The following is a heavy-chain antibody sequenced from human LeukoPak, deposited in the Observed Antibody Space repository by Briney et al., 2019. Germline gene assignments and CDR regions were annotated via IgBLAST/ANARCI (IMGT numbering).Heavy chain of an antibody. CDR1: GDSISSRNW. J-gene: IGHJ4*02. V-gene: IGHV4-4*02. D-gene: IGHD3-16*01. CDR2: IYHTGNT. Sequence: TSGTLSLTCGVSGDSISSRNWWSWVRQPPGKGLEWIGEIYHTGNTNYNPSLKSRVTISVDTSKNQFSLKLSSVTAADTAVYYCARGEGVPYYFDYWGQGTLVTVSP. CDR3: ARGEGVPYYFDY.